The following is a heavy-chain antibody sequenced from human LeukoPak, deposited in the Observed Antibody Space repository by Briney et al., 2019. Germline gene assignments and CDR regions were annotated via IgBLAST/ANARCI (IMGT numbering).Heavy chain of an antibody. CDR1: GGSISSYY. CDR3: ARQDSGSLSLGN. D-gene: IGHD1-26*01. J-gene: IGHJ4*02. V-gene: IGHV4-59*05. Sequence: SETLSLTCTASGGSISSYYWSWIRQPPGKGLEWIGSIYHSRSTYYNPSLKSRVTISVDTSKNQFSLKLSSVTAADTAVYYCARQDSGSLSLGNWGQGTLVTVSS. CDR2: IYHSRST.